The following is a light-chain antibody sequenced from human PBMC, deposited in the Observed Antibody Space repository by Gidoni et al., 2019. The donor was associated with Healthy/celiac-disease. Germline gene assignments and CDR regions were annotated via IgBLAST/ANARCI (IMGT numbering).Light chain of an antibody. CDR3: CSYAGSYTYV. J-gene: IGLJ1*01. Sequence: QSALTQPRSVSGSPGQSVPISCTGTSSDVGGYNYVYWYQQHPGKAPKLMIYDVSKRPSGVPDRFSGSKSGNTASLTISGLQAEDEADYYCCSYAGSYTYVVGTGTKVTVL. CDR2: DVS. V-gene: IGLV2-11*01. CDR1: SSDVGGYNY.